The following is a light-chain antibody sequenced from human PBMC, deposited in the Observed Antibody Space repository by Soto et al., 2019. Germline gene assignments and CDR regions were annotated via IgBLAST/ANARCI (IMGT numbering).Light chain of an antibody. CDR3: LQHNSYPSP. V-gene: IGKV1-17*01. CDR2: AAS. Sequence: DIQMTQSPSSLSASVRDSVPITCRASQGIRNDLGWYQEKPGKAPKHLIYAASTLQSGVPSRFSGSGSGTEFTVTISSLQHGDCATYYCLQHNSYPSPFGQGTKLDI. J-gene: IGKJ2*01. CDR1: QGIRND.